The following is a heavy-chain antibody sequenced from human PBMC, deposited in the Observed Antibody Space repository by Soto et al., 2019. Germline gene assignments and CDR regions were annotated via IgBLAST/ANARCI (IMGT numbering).Heavy chain of an antibody. CDR1: GGSISSGGYS. CDR2: IYHSGST. CDR3: ARARGGFLGSAGMEV. V-gene: IGHV4-30-2*01. J-gene: IGHJ6*02. D-gene: IGHD3-3*01. Sequence: QLQLQESGSGLVKPSQTLSLTCAVSGGSISSGGYSWSWIRQPPGKGLEWIGYIYHSGSTYYNPALQIRVSIPADRSNNQFSRLLSSVTASDTAVYCCARARGGFLGSAGMEVGGQGTTVTVSS.